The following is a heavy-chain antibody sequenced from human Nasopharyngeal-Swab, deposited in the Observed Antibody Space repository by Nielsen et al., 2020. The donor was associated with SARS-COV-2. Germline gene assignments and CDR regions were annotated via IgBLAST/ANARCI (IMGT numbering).Heavy chain of an antibody. V-gene: IGHV3-7*03. CDR2: IKQDGSEK. CDR3: AKGGEDTAMVTDFDY. D-gene: IGHD5-18*01. J-gene: IGHJ4*02. Sequence: GESLKISCAASGFTFSSYWMSWVRQAPGKGLEWVANIKQDGSEKYYVDSVKGRFTISRDNAKNSLYLQMNSLRAEDTALYYCAKGGEDTAMVTDFDYWGQGTLVTVSS. CDR1: GFTFSSYW.